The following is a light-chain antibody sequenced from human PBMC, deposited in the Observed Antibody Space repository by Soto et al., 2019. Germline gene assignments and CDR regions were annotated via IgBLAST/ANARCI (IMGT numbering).Light chain of an antibody. V-gene: IGKV3-11*01. J-gene: IGKJ4*01. CDR3: QQRSNWPT. CDR2: DAS. Sequence: EIVLTQSPATLSLSPGERATLSCRASQSVSSYLAWYQQKPGQAPRLLIYDASNRATGIPARFSGSGSGTDFTLTINSLEPEDLAVYYCQQRSNWPTFGGGTKVEIK. CDR1: QSVSSY.